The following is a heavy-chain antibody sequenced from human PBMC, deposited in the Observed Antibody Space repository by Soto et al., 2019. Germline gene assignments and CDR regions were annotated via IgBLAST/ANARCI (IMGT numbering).Heavy chain of an antibody. CDR3: ARGYYYGSGSYYGMDV. V-gene: IGHV1-18*01. D-gene: IGHD3-10*01. CDR2: ISAYNGNT. CDR1: GYTFTSYG. J-gene: IGHJ6*02. Sequence: ASVKVSCKASGYTFTSYGISWVRQAPGQGLEWMGWISAYNGNTNYAQKLQGRVTMTTDTSTSTAYMELRSLRSEDTAVYYCARGYYYGSGSYYGMDVWGQGTKVTVSS.